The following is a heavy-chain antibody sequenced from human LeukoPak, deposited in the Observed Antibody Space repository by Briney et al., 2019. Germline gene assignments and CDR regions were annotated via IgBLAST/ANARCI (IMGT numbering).Heavy chain of an antibody. D-gene: IGHD2-15*01. CDR3: ARGSGLATSSPWFDP. J-gene: IGHJ5*02. V-gene: IGHV4-30-4*01. Sequence: SQTLSLTCTVSGGSISSGDYYWSWIRQPPGKGLEWIGYIYYSGSTYYNPSLKSRVTISVDTSKNQFSLKLSSVTAADTAVYYCARGSGLATSSPWFDPWGQGTLVTVSS. CDR1: GGSISSGDYY. CDR2: IYYSGST.